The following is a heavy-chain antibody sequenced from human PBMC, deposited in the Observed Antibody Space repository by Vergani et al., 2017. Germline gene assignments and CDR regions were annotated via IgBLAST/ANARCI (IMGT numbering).Heavy chain of an antibody. Sequence: QVQLVQSGAEVKKPGASVKVSCKASGYTFTSYYMHWVRQAPGQGLEWMGIINPSGGSTSYAQKFQGRVTMTRDTSTSTVYMELSSLRSEDTAVYYCARDSLLPITMIVVDQGPELDYWGQGTLVTVSS. CDR3: ARDSLLPITMIVVDQGPELDY. J-gene: IGHJ4*02. D-gene: IGHD3-22*01. CDR1: GYTFTSYY. V-gene: IGHV1-46*03. CDR2: INPSGGST.